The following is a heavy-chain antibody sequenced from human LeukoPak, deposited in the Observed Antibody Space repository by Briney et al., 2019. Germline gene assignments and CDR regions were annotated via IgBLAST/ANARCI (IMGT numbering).Heavy chain of an antibody. D-gene: IGHD5-12*01. V-gene: IGHV4-59*11. CDR3: ARGRVYSGYDLVWFDP. Sequence: SETLSLTCAVSDDSFSSHYWTWIRQPPGKGLEWIGYISYIGSTNYNPSLKSRVTISVDTSKNQFSLKLSSVTAADTAVYYCARGRVYSGYDLVWFDPWGQGTLVTVSS. CDR1: DDSFSSHY. J-gene: IGHJ5*02. CDR2: ISYIGST.